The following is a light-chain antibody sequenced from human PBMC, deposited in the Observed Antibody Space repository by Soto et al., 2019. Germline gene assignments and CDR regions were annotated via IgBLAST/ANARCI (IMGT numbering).Light chain of an antibody. J-gene: IGKJ5*01. CDR1: QSMSNSN. CDR3: QQYTGPPTT. CDR2: GAS. V-gene: IGKV3-20*01. Sequence: EIVLTQSPGTLSLSPGKRATLSCRASQSMSNSNLAWYQHKPGQAPRLLIYGASTRAAGIPDRFSGSGSGTDFTLTITRLEPEDSAVYFCQQYTGPPTTFGQGTRLEIK.